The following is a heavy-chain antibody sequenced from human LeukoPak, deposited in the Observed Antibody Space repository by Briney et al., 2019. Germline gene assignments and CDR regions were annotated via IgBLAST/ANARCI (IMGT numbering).Heavy chain of an antibody. CDR2: INSDGSTT. J-gene: IGHJ4*02. D-gene: IGHD3-22*01. CDR1: GFTFSTYW. V-gene: IGHV3-74*01. CDR3: AKRASGYYYYFDF. Sequence: GGSLRLSCAASGFTFSTYWMHWVRQAPEKGLVWVSRINSDGSTTSYADSVKGRFTISRDSSKNTLYLQMNSLRVEDTAVYYCAKRASGYYYYFDFWGQGALVTVSS.